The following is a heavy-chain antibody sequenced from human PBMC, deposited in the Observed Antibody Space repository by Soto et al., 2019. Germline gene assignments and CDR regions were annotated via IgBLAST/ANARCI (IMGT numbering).Heavy chain of an antibody. Sequence: ETLSLTCGVSGGSLSGATYSWNWIRQPPGKGLEWVSAISGSGGSTYYADSVKGRFTISRDNSKNTLYLQMNSLRAEDTAVYYCAKYPSWRIAGIVYYYYGMDVWGQGTTVTVSS. CDR2: ISGSGGST. J-gene: IGHJ6*02. CDR3: AKYPSWRIAGIVYYYYGMDV. D-gene: IGHD6-13*01. CDR1: GGSLSGATYS. V-gene: IGHV3-23*01.